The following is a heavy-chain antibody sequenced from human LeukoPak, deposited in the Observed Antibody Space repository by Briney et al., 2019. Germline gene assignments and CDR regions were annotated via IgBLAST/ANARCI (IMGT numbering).Heavy chain of an antibody. J-gene: IGHJ4*02. CDR3: VRDRGTYRPIDY. CDR2: ISSTGNYI. CDR1: GFTFSDHS. V-gene: IGHV3-21*04. D-gene: IGHD1-26*01. Sequence: GESLRLSCAVSGFTFSDHSMNWVRQAPGKGPEWVSFISSTGNYIYYADSVKGRFTISRDNAQNSLYLQMNSLRAEDTAIYYCVRDRGTYRPIDYWGQGTLVTVSS.